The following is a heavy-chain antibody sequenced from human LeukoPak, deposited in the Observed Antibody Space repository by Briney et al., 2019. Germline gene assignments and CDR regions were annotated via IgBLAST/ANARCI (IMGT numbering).Heavy chain of an antibody. CDR3: AAESYSSPTSYYYYGMDV. D-gene: IGHD6-13*01. CDR1: GYTFTSYA. J-gene: IGHJ6*02. CDR2: IVVGSGNT. V-gene: IGHV1-58*02. Sequence: SVKVSCKASGYTFTSYAMHWVRQAPGQRLEWIGWIVVGSGNTNYAQKFQERVTITRDMSTSTAYMELSSLRSEDTAVYYCAAESYSSPTSYYYYGMDVWGQGTTVTVSS.